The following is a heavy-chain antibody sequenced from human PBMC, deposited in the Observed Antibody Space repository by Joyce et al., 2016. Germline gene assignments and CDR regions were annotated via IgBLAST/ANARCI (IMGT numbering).Heavy chain of an antibody. J-gene: IGHJ4*02. D-gene: IGHD2/OR15-2a*01. CDR2: INGDGSST. CDR1: GFRFSNHW. CDR3: AKYDEYDGHWF. V-gene: IGHV3-74*01. Sequence: EVQLVESGGGLVQPGGSLRLSCVVSGFRFSNHWMHWVRQAPGKGPLWVSRINGDGSSTSYADSVKGRFTISRDNAENTLYLQMNSLRAEDTAVYYCAKYDEYDGHWFWGQGTLVTVSS.